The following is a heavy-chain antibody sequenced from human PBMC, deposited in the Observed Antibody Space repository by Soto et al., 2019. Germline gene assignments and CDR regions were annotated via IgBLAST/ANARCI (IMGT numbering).Heavy chain of an antibody. Sequence: GGSLRLSCAASGFTFSSYGMHWVRQAPGKGLEWVAVISYDGSNKYYADSVKGRFTISRDNSKNTLYLQMNSLRAEDTAVYYCAKAVGYYDSSVWYWGQGTLVTVSS. CDR3: AKAVGYYDSSVWY. D-gene: IGHD3-22*01. J-gene: IGHJ4*02. CDR1: GFTFSSYG. V-gene: IGHV3-30*18. CDR2: ISYDGSNK.